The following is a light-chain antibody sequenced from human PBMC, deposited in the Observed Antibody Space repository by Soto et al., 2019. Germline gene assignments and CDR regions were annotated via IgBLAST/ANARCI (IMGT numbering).Light chain of an antibody. CDR2: DAS. V-gene: IGKV1-13*02. J-gene: IGKJ2*01. CDR1: QDINSN. CDR3: QQFKSYPYT. Sequence: ALQLTQSPSSLSASVGDRVTITCRASQDINSNLAWYQQKPGKPPNLLIYDASSLQSGVPSRFSGAGSGTDFTLTIDSLQPEDSATYHCQQFKSYPYTFGQGTKLEIK.